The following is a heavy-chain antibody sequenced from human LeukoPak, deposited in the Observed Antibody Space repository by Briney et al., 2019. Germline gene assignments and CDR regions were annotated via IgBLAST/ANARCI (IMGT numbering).Heavy chain of an antibody. D-gene: IGHD2-2*01. CDR1: GYTFTGYY. CDR3: ARAMREYQLGLNRY. Sequence: ASVKVSCRASGYTFTGYYMHWVRQAPGQGLEWMGWINPNSGGTNYAQKFQGRVTMTRDTSISTAYMELSRLRSDDTAVYYCARAMREYQLGLNRYWGQGTLVTVSS. V-gene: IGHV1-2*02. J-gene: IGHJ4*02. CDR2: INPNSGGT.